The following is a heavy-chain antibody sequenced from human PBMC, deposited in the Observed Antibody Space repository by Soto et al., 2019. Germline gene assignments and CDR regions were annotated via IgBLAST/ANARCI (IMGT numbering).Heavy chain of an antibody. CDR2: INHSGST. D-gene: IGHD3-22*01. V-gene: IGHV4-34*01. J-gene: IGHJ6*03. CDR3: ARGPRIGGPRYMDV. Sequence: QSQTLSLTCAVYGGSFSGYYWSWIRQPPGKGLEWIGEINHSGSTNYNPSLKSRVTISVDTSKNQFSLKLSSVTAADTAVYYCARGPRIGGPRYMDVWGKGTTVTVSS. CDR1: GGSFSGYY.